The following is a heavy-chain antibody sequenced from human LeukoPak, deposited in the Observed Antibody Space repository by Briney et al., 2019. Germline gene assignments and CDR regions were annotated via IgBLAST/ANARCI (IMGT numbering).Heavy chain of an antibody. D-gene: IGHD3-3*01. CDR1: GFTFSSYW. Sequence: GGSLRLSCAASGFTFSSYWMSWVRQAPGKGLEWVANIKQDGSEKYYVDSVKGRFTISRDNAKNSLYLQMNSLGAEDTAVYYCARVQSYYDFWSGSLNYDAFDIWGQGTMVTVSS. V-gene: IGHV3-7*01. CDR2: IKQDGSEK. J-gene: IGHJ3*02. CDR3: ARVQSYYDFWSGSLNYDAFDI.